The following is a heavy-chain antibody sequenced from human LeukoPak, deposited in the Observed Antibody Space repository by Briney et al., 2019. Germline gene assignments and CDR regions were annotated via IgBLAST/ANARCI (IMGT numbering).Heavy chain of an antibody. Sequence: GGSLRLSCAASGFTFSSYWMHWVRQAPGKGLVWVSRINSDGSSTSYADSVKGRFTISRDNAKNTLYLQMNSLRAEDTAVYYCARDRGDPLFPSHPYYYGMDVWGQGTTVTVSS. D-gene: IGHD2-21*02. V-gene: IGHV3-74*01. CDR2: INSDGSST. J-gene: IGHJ6*02. CDR3: ARDRGDPLFPSHPYYYGMDV. CDR1: GFTFSSYW.